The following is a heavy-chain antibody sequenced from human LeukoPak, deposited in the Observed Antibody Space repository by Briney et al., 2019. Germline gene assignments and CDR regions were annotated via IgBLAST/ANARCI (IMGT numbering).Heavy chain of an antibody. CDR2: IYYSGST. V-gene: IGHV4-30-4*01. Sequence: SQTLLITCTVSGGSISSGDYYWSWIRQPPGKGLEWIGYIYYSGSTYYNPSLKSRVTISIDTSKNQFSLKLSSVTAADTAVYYCARGTYYYGSSDYKSTAFDYWGQGALVTVSP. CDR1: GGSISSGDYY. D-gene: IGHD3-22*01. CDR3: ARGTYYYGSSDYKSTAFDY. J-gene: IGHJ4*02.